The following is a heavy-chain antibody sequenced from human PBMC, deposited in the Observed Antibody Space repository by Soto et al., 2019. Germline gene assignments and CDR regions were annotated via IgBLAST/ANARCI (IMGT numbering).Heavy chain of an antibody. J-gene: IGHJ5*02. D-gene: IGHD3-16*01. Sequence: SETLSLTCTVSGGSVNSGSYYWNWIRQPPGKGLEWIGYIFYSGSTNYNPSLKRRVTISLDTSKNQFSMRLSSVTAADTAVYYCAGLRLGEGFDPWGQGTRVTVSS. CDR1: GGSVNSGSYY. V-gene: IGHV4-61*01. CDR2: IFYSGST. CDR3: AGLRLGEGFDP.